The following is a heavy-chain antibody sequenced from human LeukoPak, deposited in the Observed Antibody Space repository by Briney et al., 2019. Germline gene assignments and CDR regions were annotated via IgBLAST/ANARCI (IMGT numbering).Heavy chain of an antibody. CDR2: INHSGST. D-gene: IGHD3-22*01. Sequence: SETLSLTCAVYGGSFSGYYWSWIRQPPGKGREWIGEINHSGSTNYNPSLKSRVTISVDTSKNQFSLKLSSVTAADTAVYYCASFGYDSSGQSDHWGQGTMVTVSS. V-gene: IGHV4-34*01. J-gene: IGHJ3*01. CDR1: GGSFSGYY. CDR3: ASFGYDSSGQSDH.